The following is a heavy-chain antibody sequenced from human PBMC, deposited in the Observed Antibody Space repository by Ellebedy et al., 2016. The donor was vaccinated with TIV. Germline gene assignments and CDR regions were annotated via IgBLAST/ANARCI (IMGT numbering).Heavy chain of an antibody. CDR1: DGSVSSGSYY. J-gene: IGHJ3*02. CDR2: IYYSGST. CDR3: ARNLGIFLAFDI. D-gene: IGHD3-3*01. Sequence: SETLSLXCTVSDGSVSSGSYYWSWIRQPPGKGLEWIGYIYYSGSTNYNPSLKSRVTISIDTSKNQFSLKLSSVTAADTAVYYCARNLGIFLAFDIWGQGTMVTVSS. V-gene: IGHV4-61*01.